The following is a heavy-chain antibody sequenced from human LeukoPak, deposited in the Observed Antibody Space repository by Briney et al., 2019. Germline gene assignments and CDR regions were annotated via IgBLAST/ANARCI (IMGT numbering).Heavy chain of an antibody. D-gene: IGHD3-16*02. CDR3: ARRFRGLWGSYRPKYYFDY. CDR2: IYYSGST. J-gene: IGHJ4*02. V-gene: IGHV4-39*01. CDR1: GGSISSSSYY. Sequence: SETLSLTCTVSGGSISSSSYYWGWIRQPPGKGLEWIGSIYYSGSTYYNPSLKSRVTISVDTSKNQFSLKLSSVTAADTAVYYCARRFRGLWGSYRPKYYFDYWGQGTLVTVSS.